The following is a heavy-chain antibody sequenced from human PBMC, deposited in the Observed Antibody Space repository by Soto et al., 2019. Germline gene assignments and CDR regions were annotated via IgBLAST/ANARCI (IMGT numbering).Heavy chain of an antibody. CDR3: ARDLGSGSSFQYGMDV. V-gene: IGHV1-69*08. J-gene: IGHJ6*02. CDR2: IIPILGIA. CDR1: GGTFSSYT. Sequence: QVQLVQSGAEVKKPGSSVKVSCKASGGTFSSYTISWVRQAPGQGLEWMGRIIPILGIANYAQKFQGRVTITADKSTSTAYMELSSLRSEDTAVYYCARDLGSGSSFQYGMDVWGQGTTVTVSS. D-gene: IGHD3-10*01.